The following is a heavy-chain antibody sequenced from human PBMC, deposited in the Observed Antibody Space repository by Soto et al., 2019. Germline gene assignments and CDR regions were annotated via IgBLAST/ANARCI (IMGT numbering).Heavy chain of an antibody. Sequence: GASVKVSGKASGCTFTSYDINWVRQATGQGLEWMGWMNPNSGNTGYAQKFQGRVTMTRNTSISTAYMELSSLRSEDTAVYYCARGLVRYYDFWSGYTRAVGMDVWGQGTTVTVSS. CDR3: ARGLVRYYDFWSGYTRAVGMDV. CDR1: GCTFTSYD. D-gene: IGHD3-3*01. V-gene: IGHV1-8*01. J-gene: IGHJ6*02. CDR2: MNPNSGNT.